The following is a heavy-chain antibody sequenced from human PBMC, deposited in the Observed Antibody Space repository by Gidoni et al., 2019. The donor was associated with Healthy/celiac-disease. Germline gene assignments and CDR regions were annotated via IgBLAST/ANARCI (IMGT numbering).Heavy chain of an antibody. CDR3: ARPLIPAARSSSPRDNYYMDV. Sequence: QLQLQESGPGLVKPSETLSLTCTVSGGSISSSSYYWGWIRQPPGKGLEWIGSIYYSGSTYYNPSLKSRVTISVDTSKNQFSLKLSSVTAADTAVYYCARPLIPAARSSSPRDNYYMDVWGKGTTVTVSS. CDR1: GGSISSSSYY. J-gene: IGHJ6*03. V-gene: IGHV4-39*01. D-gene: IGHD2-2*01. CDR2: IYYSGST.